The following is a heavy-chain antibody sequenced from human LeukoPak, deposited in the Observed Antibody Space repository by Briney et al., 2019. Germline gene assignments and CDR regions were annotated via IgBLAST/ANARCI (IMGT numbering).Heavy chain of an antibody. Sequence: QPGGSLRLSCAASGFTFSSYEMNWVRQAPGKGLEWVSYISGSGGSRYYADSVKGRFTISRDNTRNSVYLQMDSLRAEDTALYYCARVEQQLVRGYWGQGTLVTVSS. CDR2: ISGSGGSR. J-gene: IGHJ4*02. V-gene: IGHV3-48*03. CDR3: ARVEQQLVRGY. CDR1: GFTFSSYE. D-gene: IGHD6-13*01.